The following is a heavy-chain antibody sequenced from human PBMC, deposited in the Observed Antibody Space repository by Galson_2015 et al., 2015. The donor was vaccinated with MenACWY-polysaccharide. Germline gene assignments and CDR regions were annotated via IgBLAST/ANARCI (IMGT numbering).Heavy chain of an antibody. V-gene: IGHV4-61*02. CDR3: AREGELPEDYYYYGMDV. J-gene: IGHJ6*02. Sequence: TLSLTCTVSGGSISSSSYYWNWIRQPAEKGLEWIGRIYTSGSTNYNPSLGSRVTMSADTSKNQFSLKLSSVTAADTAVYYCAREGELPEDYYYYGMDVWGQGTTVTVSS. CDR2: IYTSGST. CDR1: GGSISSSSYY. D-gene: IGHD1-26*01.